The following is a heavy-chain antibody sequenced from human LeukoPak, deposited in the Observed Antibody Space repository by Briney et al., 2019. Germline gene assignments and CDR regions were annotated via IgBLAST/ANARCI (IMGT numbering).Heavy chain of an antibody. CDR3: AKVACSSTSCYRLGDAFDI. V-gene: IGHV3-9*01. J-gene: IGHJ3*02. CDR2: ISWNSGSI. D-gene: IGHD2-2*02. CDR1: GFTFDDYA. Sequence: GGSLRLSCAASGFTFDDYAMHWVRQAPGKGPEWVSGISWNSGSIGYADSVKGRFTISRDNAKNSLYLQMNSLRAEDTALYYCAKVACSSTSCYRLGDAFDIWGQGTMVTVSS.